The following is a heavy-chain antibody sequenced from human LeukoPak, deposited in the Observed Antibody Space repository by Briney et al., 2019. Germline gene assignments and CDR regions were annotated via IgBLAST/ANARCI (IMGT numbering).Heavy chain of an antibody. D-gene: IGHD3-9*01. Sequence: GGSLRLSCAASGFTFSSYAMSWVRQAPGKGLEWVSAISGSGGSTYYADSVKGRFTISRDNSKNTLYLQMNSLRAEDTAVYYCARDGHYDTLTGYFQDWGQGTLVTVSS. V-gene: IGHV3-23*01. CDR3: ARDGHYDTLTGYFQD. CDR1: GFTFSSYA. J-gene: IGHJ1*01. CDR2: ISGSGGST.